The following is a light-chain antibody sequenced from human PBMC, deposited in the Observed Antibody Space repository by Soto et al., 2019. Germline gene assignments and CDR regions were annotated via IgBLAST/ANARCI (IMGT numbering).Light chain of an antibody. Sequence: EIVLTQSPATLSLSPGERAALSCRASQSVSSYLAWYQQKPGQAPRLLIYDASKRAPGIPARFTGSGSGTDLTLTIISLEPEDFAVYFCQQRSNWPSTFGGGTKVQI. CDR2: DAS. J-gene: IGKJ4*01. CDR3: QQRSNWPST. CDR1: QSVSSY. V-gene: IGKV3-11*01.